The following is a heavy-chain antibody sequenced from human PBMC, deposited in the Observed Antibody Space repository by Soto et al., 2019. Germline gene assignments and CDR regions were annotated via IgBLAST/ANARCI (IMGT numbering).Heavy chain of an antibody. J-gene: IGHJ5*02. CDR1: GDSISSNNNY. CDR2: ISYGGTT. D-gene: IGHD5-18*01. V-gene: IGHV4-30-4*01. CDR3: AGGRGYSYGLDP. Sequence: QVQLQESGPGLVKPSQTLSLTCTVSGDSISSNNNYWSWIRQPPGEGLEWIGFISYGGTTSYRPSLKSRVSISLDTSKNQFSLSLSSGTAADTAVYYCAGGRGYSYGLDPWGQGTLVTVSS.